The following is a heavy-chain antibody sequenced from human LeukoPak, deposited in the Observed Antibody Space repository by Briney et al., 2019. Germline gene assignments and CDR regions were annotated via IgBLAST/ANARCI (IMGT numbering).Heavy chain of an antibody. Sequence: GGSLRLSCAASGFTFSTHAMSWVRLAQGEGLEWVSAIDGSGCYTFYADSVKGRFTTSRDNSKNTLYLQMDSLRAEDTAVYYCAKRGRFLEWLTNYFDYWGQGTLVTVSS. V-gene: IGHV3-23*01. CDR3: AKRGRFLEWLTNYFDY. D-gene: IGHD3-3*01. CDR1: GFTFSTHA. CDR2: IDGSGCYT. J-gene: IGHJ4*02.